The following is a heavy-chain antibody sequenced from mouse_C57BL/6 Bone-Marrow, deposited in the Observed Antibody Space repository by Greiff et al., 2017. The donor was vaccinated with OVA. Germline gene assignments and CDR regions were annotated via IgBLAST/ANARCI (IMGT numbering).Heavy chain of an antibody. Sequence: EVKLMESGGGLVQPGGSLKLSCAASGFTFSDYYMYWVRQTPEKRLEWVVYISNGGGSTYYPATVKGRFTITRDNAKNTLYLQMSRLKSEDNAMYYCARLTNFFFDDWGQGTTLTVSS. V-gene: IGHV5-12*01. D-gene: IGHD4-1*01. CDR3: ARLTNFFFDD. CDR1: GFTFSDYY. J-gene: IGHJ2*01. CDR2: ISNGGGST.